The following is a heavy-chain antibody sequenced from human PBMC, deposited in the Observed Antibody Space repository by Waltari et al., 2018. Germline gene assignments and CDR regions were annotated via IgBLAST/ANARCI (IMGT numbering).Heavy chain of an antibody. CDR1: GATLSRYA. J-gene: IGHJ4*02. Sequence: QVQLVQTGAEVKKPGSSGKVSCTASGATLSRYAISWVRKAPGQGLEWMRGIIPIFGTANYAQKFQGRVTITTDESTSTAYMELSSLRSEDTAVYYCAINRIMITFGGVTVWGQGTLVTVSS. CDR3: AINRIMITFGGVTV. CDR2: IIPIFGTA. V-gene: IGHV1-69*05. D-gene: IGHD3-16*02.